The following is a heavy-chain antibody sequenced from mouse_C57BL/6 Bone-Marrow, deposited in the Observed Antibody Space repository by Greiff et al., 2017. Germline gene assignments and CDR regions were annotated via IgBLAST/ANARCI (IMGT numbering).Heavy chain of an antibody. D-gene: IGHD3-2*02. CDR1: GFSLTSYG. CDR3: AMTAQATSGWFAY. CDR2: IWGDGST. J-gene: IGHJ3*01. Sequence: VKLMESGPGLVAPSQSLSITCTVSGFSLTSYGVSWVRQPPGKGLEWRGVIWGDGSTNYHSALISRLSLSKDNSKSQVFLKLNSLQTDDAATYYCAMTAQATSGWFAYWGQGTLVTVSA. V-gene: IGHV2-3*01.